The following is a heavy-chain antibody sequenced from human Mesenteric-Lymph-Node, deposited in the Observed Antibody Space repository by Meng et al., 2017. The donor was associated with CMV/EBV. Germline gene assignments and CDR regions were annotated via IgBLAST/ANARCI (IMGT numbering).Heavy chain of an antibody. D-gene: IGHD3-3*01. V-gene: IGHV4-34*01. CDR1: GGPFSGYQ. J-gene: IGHJ4*02. CDR2: INHSGSS. Sequence: SETLSLTCAVSGGPFSGYQWSWIRQPPGKGLEWIGEINHSGSSNYNPSLQSRVSISVDTSKNQLSLKLSSVTAADTAVYYCARDPTITTSNAFDYWGQGTLVTVSS. CDR3: ARDPTITTSNAFDY.